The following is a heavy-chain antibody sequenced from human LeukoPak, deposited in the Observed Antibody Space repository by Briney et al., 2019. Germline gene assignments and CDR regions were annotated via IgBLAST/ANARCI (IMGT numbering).Heavy chain of an antibody. CDR3: ARGLAGYGNIDY. D-gene: IGHD5-18*01. CDR1: RDTFIDYY. V-gene: IGHV1-2*02. CDR2: INPNSGGT. Sequence: VSVKVSCTASRDTFIDYYIHRVRQAPGQGLEWMGWINPNSGGTNYTQKFQGRVTMTRDTSISTAYLELNRLTSDDTAVYYCARGLAGYGNIDYWGQGILVTVSS. J-gene: IGHJ4*02.